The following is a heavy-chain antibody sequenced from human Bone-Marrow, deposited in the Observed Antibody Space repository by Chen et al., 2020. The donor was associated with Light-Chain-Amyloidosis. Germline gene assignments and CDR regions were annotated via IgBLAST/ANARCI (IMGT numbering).Heavy chain of an antibody. Sequence: EVQLEQSGPEVKKPGESLKISCKGSGYTFPNYWIGWVRQMHGKGLEWMGVIYPDDSDARYSPSVEGKVTISADKSITTAYLQWRSLKASDTAMYYCARRRDGYNFDYWGQGTLVTVSS. D-gene: IGHD5-12*01. CDR2: IYPDDSDA. J-gene: IGHJ4*02. CDR3: ARRRDGYNFDY. V-gene: IGHV5-51*01. CDR1: GYTFPNYW.